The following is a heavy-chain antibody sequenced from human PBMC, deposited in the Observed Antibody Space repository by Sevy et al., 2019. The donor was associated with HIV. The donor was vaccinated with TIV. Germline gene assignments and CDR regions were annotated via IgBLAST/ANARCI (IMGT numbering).Heavy chain of an antibody. J-gene: IGHJ5*02. Sequence: ASVKVSCKASGYTFTRHCIYWVRQAPGEGLEWMGRINPKSGGTNYAQKFQDRVTMTSDTSINTANMELSGLTSDDTAVYYCARETEVGLSEGLLHSWLDPWGQGTLVTVSS. CDR3: ARETEVGLSEGLLHSWLDP. V-gene: IGHV1-2*02. D-gene: IGHD3-3*01. CDR1: GYTFTRHC. CDR2: INPKSGGT.